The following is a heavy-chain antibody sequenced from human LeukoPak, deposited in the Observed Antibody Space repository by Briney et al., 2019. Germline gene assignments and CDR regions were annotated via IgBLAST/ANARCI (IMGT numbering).Heavy chain of an antibody. J-gene: IGHJ4*02. CDR3: ARLWFGELVTDS. V-gene: IGHV4-34*01. D-gene: IGHD3-10*01. CDR2: INHSGST. Sequence: PSETLSLTCAVYGGSFSGYYWSWIRQPPGKGLEWIGEINHSGSTNYNPSLKSRVTISVDTSKNQFSLKLRSVTAADTAVHYCARLWFGELVTDSWGQGTLVTVSS. CDR1: GGSFSGYY.